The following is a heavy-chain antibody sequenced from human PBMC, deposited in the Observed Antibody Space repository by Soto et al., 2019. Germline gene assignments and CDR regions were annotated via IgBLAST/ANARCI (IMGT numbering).Heavy chain of an antibody. CDR1: GFTFSSYG. D-gene: IGHD5-12*01. V-gene: IGHV3-30*18. CDR3: AKDQGTIVATTHYYYGMDV. J-gene: IGHJ6*02. CDR2: ISYDGSNK. Sequence: QVQLVESGGGVVQPGRSLRLSCAASGFTFSSYGMHWVRQAPGKGLEWVAVISYDGSNKYYADSVKGRFTISRDNSKNTLYLQMNSLRAEDTAVYYCAKDQGTIVATTHYYYGMDVWGQGTTVTVSS.